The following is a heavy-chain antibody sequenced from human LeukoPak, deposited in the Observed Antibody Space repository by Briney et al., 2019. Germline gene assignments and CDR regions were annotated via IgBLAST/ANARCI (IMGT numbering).Heavy chain of an antibody. CDR2: INAGNGNT. Sequence: ASVKVSCEASGYTFTSYAMHWVRQAPGQRLEWMGWINAGNGNTKYSQKFQGRVTITRDTSASTAYMELSSLRSEDTAVYYCARGRDYYCSSTSCYSLGWFDPWGQGTLVTVSS. V-gene: IGHV1-3*01. CDR1: GYTFTSYA. D-gene: IGHD2-2*01. CDR3: ARGRDYYCSSTSCYSLGWFDP. J-gene: IGHJ5*02.